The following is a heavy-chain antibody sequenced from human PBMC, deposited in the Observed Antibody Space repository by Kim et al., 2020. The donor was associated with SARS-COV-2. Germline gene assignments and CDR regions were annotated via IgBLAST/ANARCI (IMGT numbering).Heavy chain of an antibody. CDR1: GFTFSSYA. V-gene: IGHV3-64D*06. Sequence: GGSLRLSCSASGFTFSSYAMHWVRQAPGKGLEYVSAISSNGGSTYYADSVKGRFTISRDNSKNTLYLQMSSLRAEDTAVYYCVKGGGYYLGDAFDIWGQGTMVTVSS. CDR3: VKGGGYYLGDAFDI. J-gene: IGHJ3*02. D-gene: IGHD3-22*01. CDR2: ISSNGGST.